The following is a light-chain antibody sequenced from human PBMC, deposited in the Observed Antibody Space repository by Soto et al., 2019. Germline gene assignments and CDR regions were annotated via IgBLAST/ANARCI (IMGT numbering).Light chain of an antibody. CDR1: QSISSY. J-gene: IGKJ4*01. CDR3: QQSYSTPDT. Sequence: DIQMTQSPSSLSASVGDRVTITCRASQSISSYLNWYQQKPGKAPKLLIYAASSLQSGVPSRFSGSGSGTEFTLTISSLQPEDFAAYYCQQSYSTPDTFGGGTQVEIK. CDR2: AAS. V-gene: IGKV1-39*01.